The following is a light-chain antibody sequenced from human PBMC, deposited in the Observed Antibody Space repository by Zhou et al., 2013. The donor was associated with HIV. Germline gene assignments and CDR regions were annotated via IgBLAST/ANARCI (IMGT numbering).Light chain of an antibody. CDR3: QQYYSFPLT. Sequence: DIQMTQSPSSLSASVGDRVTITCRASQSISNYLNWYQQKPGKAPKVLIYGASTLQSGVPSRFSGSGSGTDFTLTISCLQSDDFAVYYCQQYYSFPLTFGGGTALEIK. CDR2: GAS. CDR1: QSISNY. J-gene: IGKJ4*01. V-gene: IGKV1-39*01.